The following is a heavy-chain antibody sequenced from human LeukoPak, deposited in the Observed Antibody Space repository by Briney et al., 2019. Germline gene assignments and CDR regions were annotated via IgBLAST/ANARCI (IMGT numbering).Heavy chain of an antibody. Sequence: SETLSLTCTVSGGFISSSNYYWGWIRQPPGKGLEWIGSIYYSRSTYYNPSLKSRVTISLDTSKNQFSLKLSSVTAADTAVYYCASLALLARLNYWGQGTLVTVSS. D-gene: IGHD3-3*02. CDR1: GGFISSSNYY. V-gene: IGHV4-39*01. J-gene: IGHJ4*02. CDR3: ASLALLARLNY. CDR2: IYYSRST.